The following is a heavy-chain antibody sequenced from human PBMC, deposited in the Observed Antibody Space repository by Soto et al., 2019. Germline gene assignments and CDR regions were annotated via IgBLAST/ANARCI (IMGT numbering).Heavy chain of an antibody. Sequence: TSETLSLTCTVSGGSIGSGAYYWSWIRQHPGKGLEWIGYIYDSGSTYYNPSLKSRVTISVDKSKSQFSLKLSSVTAADTAVYYCAKADFGDDNWFDPWGQGTLVTVSS. CDR1: GGSIGSGAYY. J-gene: IGHJ5*02. D-gene: IGHD4-17*01. CDR2: IYDSGST. V-gene: IGHV4-31*03. CDR3: AKADFGDDNWFDP.